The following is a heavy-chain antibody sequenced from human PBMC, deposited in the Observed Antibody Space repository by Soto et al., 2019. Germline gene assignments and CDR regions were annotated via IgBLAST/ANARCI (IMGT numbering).Heavy chain of an antibody. V-gene: IGHV1-69*02. CDR3: ARGSTLVRGPPIWSDP. CDR2: IIPIAAIA. J-gene: IGHJ5*02. D-gene: IGHD3-10*01. Sequence: QVQLVQSGAEVKKPGSSVKVSCKASGGTFSRYTINWVRQAPGQGLEWMGRIIPIAAIANYTQKFQGRVTITGEKSSTTAYMDLTSRRSDDTAVYYCARGSTLVRGPPIWSDPWGQGTLVTVSS. CDR1: GGTFSRYT.